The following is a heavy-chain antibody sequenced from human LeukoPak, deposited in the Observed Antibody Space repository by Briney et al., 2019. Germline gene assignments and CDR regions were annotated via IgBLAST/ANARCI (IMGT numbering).Heavy chain of an antibody. J-gene: IGHJ4*02. V-gene: IGHV1-2*02. CDR3: ASGPVWFGELLRDY. CDR2: INPNSGGT. CDR1: GYTFTGYY. D-gene: IGHD3-10*01. Sequence: ASVKVSCKASGYTFTGYYMNWVRQAPGQRLQWMVWINPNSGGTNYAQRFQGRVTMTSDTSISTAYMELSRLRSDDTAVYYCASGPVWFGELLRDYWGQGTLVTVSS.